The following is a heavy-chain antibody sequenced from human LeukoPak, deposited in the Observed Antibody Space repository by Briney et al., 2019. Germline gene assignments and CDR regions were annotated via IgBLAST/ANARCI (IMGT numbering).Heavy chain of an antibody. CDR2: IVGTSKA. J-gene: IGHJ4*02. V-gene: IGHV3-23*01. CDR3: AKDRVPDGRWDVDY. CDR1: AFTFSAYT. Sequence: GGSLRFSCAASAFTFSAYTMNWVRQAPGKGLEWVSGIVGTSKAYYADSVRGRFTISRDNSKSTLYLQMNGLRAEDTAVYYCAKDRVPDGRWDVDYWGLGTPVTVSS. D-gene: IGHD5-24*01.